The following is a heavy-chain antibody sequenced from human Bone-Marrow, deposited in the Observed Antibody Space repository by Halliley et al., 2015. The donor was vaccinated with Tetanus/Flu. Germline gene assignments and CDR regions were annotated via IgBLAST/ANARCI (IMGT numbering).Heavy chain of an antibody. J-gene: IGHJ4*02. CDR3: ARDSSGYGDYVYFDY. V-gene: IGHV1-46*01. D-gene: IGHD4-17*01. CDR2: INPNGGST. Sequence: GIINPNGGSTTFAQNFQGRVALTRDTSTSTVYMELRSLRSEDTAVYYCARDSSGYGDYVYFDYWGQGTLVTVSS.